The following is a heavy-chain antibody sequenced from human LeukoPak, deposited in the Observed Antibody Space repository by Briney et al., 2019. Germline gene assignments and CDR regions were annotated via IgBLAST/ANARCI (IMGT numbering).Heavy chain of an antibody. CDR3: AKDNSIAAAGSYFDY. D-gene: IGHD6-13*01. V-gene: IGHV3-23*01. CDR1: GFTFSSYA. Sequence: PGGSLRFSCAASGFTFSSYAMSWVRQAPGKGLEWVSAISGSGGSTYYADSVKGRFTISRDNSRNTLYLQMNSLRAEDTAVYYCAKDNSIAAAGSYFDYWGQGTLVTVSS. CDR2: ISGSGGST. J-gene: IGHJ4*02.